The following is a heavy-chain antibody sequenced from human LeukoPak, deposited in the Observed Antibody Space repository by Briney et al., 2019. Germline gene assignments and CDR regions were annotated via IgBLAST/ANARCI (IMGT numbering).Heavy chain of an antibody. J-gene: IGHJ4*02. CDR1: GYTFTDYY. CDR2: VDPEDGKT. V-gene: IGHV1-69-2*01. CDR3: AREVVVGATSNDY. D-gene: IGHD1-26*01. Sequence: ASVKVSCKASGYTFTDYYIQWVQQAPGKGLEWMGRVDPEDGKTMYAEKFQGRVTISADTSTDTAYMELRSLRSDDTAVYYCAREVVVGATSNDYWGQGTLVTVSS.